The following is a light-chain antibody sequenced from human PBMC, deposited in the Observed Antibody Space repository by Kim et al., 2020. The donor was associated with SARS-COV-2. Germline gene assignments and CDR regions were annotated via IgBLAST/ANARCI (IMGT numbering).Light chain of an antibody. J-gene: IGKJ4*01. CDR2: DAS. CDR1: QSVSSY. Sequence: LSPGERATLACRASQSVSSYLAWYQQKPGKAPRLLIYDASSRATGIPARFSGSGSGTDFTLTIGSLEPEDFAVYYCQQRGNWPLTFGGGTKVDIK. CDR3: QQRGNWPLT. V-gene: IGKV3-11*01.